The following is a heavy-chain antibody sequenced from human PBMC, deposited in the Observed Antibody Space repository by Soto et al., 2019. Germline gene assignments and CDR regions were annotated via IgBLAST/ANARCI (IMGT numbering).Heavy chain of an antibody. CDR1: GLTFSNYA. V-gene: IGHV3-23*01. CDR3: AKNQERELPRVIDF. J-gene: IGHJ4*02. CDR2: MSGSSSTT. Sequence: GGSLRLSCATSGLTFSNYAMIWVRQAPGGGLEWVSSMSGSSSTTYYADSVRGRFTISRDRSKNTLYLQMSSLRAEDTALYYCAKNQERELPRVIDFWGQGTLVTVS. D-gene: IGHD1-7*01.